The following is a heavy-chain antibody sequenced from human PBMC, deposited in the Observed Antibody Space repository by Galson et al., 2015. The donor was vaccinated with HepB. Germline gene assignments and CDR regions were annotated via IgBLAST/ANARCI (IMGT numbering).Heavy chain of an antibody. Sequence: MHWVRQAPGQGLQWMAWINPKSGGTKYAHKFQGSVTITRDTSINTTYMELSRLSSDDTAVYYCARGTGHYYYGMDVWGQGTTVTVSS. J-gene: IGHJ6*02. CDR2: INPKSGGT. CDR3: ARGTGHYYYGMDV. V-gene: IGHV1-2*02.